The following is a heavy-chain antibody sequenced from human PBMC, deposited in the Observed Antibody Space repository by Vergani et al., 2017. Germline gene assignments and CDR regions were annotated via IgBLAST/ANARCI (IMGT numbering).Heavy chain of an antibody. J-gene: IGHJ2*01. CDR2: INYVCRT. D-gene: IGHD3-10*01. CDR3: ARERGDNWYFDL. V-gene: IGHV4-39*02. CDR1: GGSINPSSSF. Sequence: QLQLQESGPGLVKPSEILSLICTVSGGSINPSSSFRGWIRQSPGKGLEGNGSINYVCRTDYIPSLQSRATVCVDTSKNQLSRNLTPVTAGDKRVFYCARERGDNWYFDLWGGGTLVTVCS.